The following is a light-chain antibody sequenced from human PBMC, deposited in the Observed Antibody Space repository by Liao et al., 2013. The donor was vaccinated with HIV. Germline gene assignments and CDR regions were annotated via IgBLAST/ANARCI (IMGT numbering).Light chain of an antibody. V-gene: IGLV3-21*04. Sequence: SYVLTQPPSVSVAPGQTARIACGGNNVGTKSVHWYQQKPGQAPVLFISYDKDRPSGVPERFSGSKSGRTATLAIRRAEAGDEADYYCQVWDNTIDRWVFGGGTKLTVL. CDR1: NVGTKS. CDR2: YDK. J-gene: IGLJ3*02. CDR3: QVWDNTIDRWV.